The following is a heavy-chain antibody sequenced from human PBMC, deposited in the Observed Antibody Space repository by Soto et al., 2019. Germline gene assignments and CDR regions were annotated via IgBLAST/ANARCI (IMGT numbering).Heavy chain of an antibody. CDR3: ARSVVVVAAAWFDP. V-gene: IGHV4-34*01. Sequence: SETLSLTCAVYNVSFSGYYWSWIRQPPGKGLEWIGEVDHSGSTNYNPSLKTRVTISVDTSKNHFSLQLTSVTAADTAVYYCARSVVVVAAAWFDPWGQGTLVTVSS. D-gene: IGHD2-15*01. CDR1: NVSFSGYY. CDR2: VDHSGST. J-gene: IGHJ5*02.